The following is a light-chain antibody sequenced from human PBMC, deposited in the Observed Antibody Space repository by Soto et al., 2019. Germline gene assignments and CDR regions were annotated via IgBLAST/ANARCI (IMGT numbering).Light chain of an antibody. Sequence: EIVLTQSPATLSLSPGERATLSFSASQSVGNKLAWYQQKPGQAPRLLIYGASSRATGIPDRFSGSGSGTDFTLTISRLEPEDFAVYYCQQYGSSPSITFGQGTRLEIK. CDR1: QSVGNK. V-gene: IGKV3-20*01. J-gene: IGKJ5*01. CDR2: GAS. CDR3: QQYGSSPSIT.